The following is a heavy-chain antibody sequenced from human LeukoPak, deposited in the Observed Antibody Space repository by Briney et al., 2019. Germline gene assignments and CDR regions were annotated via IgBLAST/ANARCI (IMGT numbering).Heavy chain of an antibody. CDR2: INHSGST. Sequence: SETLSLTCAVYGGSFSGYYWSWIRQPPGKGLEWIGEINHSGSTNYNPSLKSRVTISVDTSKNQFSLTLSSVTAADAAVYYCARGGYAVDYWGQGTLVTVSS. V-gene: IGHV4-34*01. D-gene: IGHD5-18*01. J-gene: IGHJ4*02. CDR3: ARGGYAVDY. CDR1: GGSFSGYY.